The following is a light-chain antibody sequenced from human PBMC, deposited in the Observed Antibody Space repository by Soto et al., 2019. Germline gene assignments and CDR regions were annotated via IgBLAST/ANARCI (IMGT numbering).Light chain of an antibody. CDR2: AAS. CDR3: QQYYSYPLLT. Sequence: AIRMTQSPSSLSASTGDRVTITCRASQGISSYLAWYQQKPGKAPNLLIYAASTLQSGVPSRFSGSGSGTDLTLTISCLQSEDFATYYCQQYYSYPLLTFGGGTKVEIK. CDR1: QGISSY. J-gene: IGKJ4*01. V-gene: IGKV1-8*01.